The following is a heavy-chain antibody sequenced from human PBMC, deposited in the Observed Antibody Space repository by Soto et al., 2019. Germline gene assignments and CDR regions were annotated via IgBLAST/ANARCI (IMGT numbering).Heavy chain of an antibody. J-gene: IGHJ6*02. CDR3: AREPGGDYALYYGMDV. Sequence: HPGGSLRLSCAASGFTFSSYAMSWVRQAPGKGLEWVAVIWYDGSNKYYADSVKGRFTISRDNSKNTLYLQMNSLRAEDTAVYYCAREPGGDYALYYGMDVWGQGTTVTVSS. V-gene: IGHV3-33*08. CDR1: GFTFSSYA. CDR2: IWYDGSNK. D-gene: IGHD4-17*01.